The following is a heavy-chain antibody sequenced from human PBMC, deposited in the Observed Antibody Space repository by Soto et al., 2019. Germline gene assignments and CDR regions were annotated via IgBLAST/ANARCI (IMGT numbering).Heavy chain of an antibody. CDR2: IYYSGST. D-gene: IGHD1-26*01. V-gene: IGHV4-59*01. CDR3: ARVVGATYYFDH. CDR1: GGSISSYY. Sequence: SETLSLTCTVSGGSISSYYWSWIRQPPGKGLEWIGYIYYSGSTNYNPSLKSRVTISVDTSKNQFSLKLSSVPAAETAVYYCARVVGATYYFDHWGQGTLVTVPS. J-gene: IGHJ4*02.